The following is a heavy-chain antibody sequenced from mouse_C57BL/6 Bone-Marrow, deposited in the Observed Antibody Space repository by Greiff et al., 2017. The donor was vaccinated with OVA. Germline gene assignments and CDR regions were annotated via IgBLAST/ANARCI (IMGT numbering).Heavy chain of an antibody. CDR2: INPNNGGT. D-gene: IGHD2-4*01. J-gene: IGHJ3*01. CDR3: ARRDGYDYTWFAY. CDR1: GYTFTDYN. V-gene: IGHV1-22*01. Sequence: VQLQQSGPELVKPGASVKMSCKASGYTFTDYNMHWVKQSHGKSLEWIGYINPNNGGTSYNQKFKGKATLTVNKSSSTAYTELRSLTSEDSAVYYCARRDGYDYTWFAYWGQGTLVTVSA.